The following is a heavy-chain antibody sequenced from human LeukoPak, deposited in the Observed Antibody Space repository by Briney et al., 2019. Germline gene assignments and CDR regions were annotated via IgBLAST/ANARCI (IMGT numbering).Heavy chain of an antibody. CDR1: GGTFSSYA. CDR3: ARVGHYYGSGSYLPFFDY. V-gene: IGHV1-69*04. D-gene: IGHD3-10*01. J-gene: IGHJ4*02. CDR2: IIPILGIA. Sequence: SVKVSCKASGGTFSSYAISWVRQAPGQGLEWMGRIIPILGIANYAQKFQGRVTITADKSTSTAYMELSSLRSEDTAVYYCARVGHYYGSGSYLPFFDYWGQGTLVSVSS.